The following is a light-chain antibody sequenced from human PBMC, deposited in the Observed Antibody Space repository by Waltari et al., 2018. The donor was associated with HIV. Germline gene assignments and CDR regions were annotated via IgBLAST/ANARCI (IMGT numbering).Light chain of an antibody. CDR1: QNVLSTY. Sequence: EIVLTQSPGTLSLSPGERATLSCRASQNVLSTYLAWYQQKPGQAPRLLMYGVSLRATGIPDFTLTISRLEPEDFAVYYCQQYGNSPLTFGGGTKVEIK. J-gene: IGKJ4*01. V-gene: IGKV3-20*01. CDR2: GVS. CDR3: QQYGNSPLT.